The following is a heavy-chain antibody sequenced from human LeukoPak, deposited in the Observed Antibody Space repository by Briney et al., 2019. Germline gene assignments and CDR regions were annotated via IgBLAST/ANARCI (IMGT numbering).Heavy chain of an antibody. CDR2: INPNSGGT. CDR1: GYTFTGYY. V-gene: IGHV1-2*02. D-gene: IGHD3-16*02. CDR3: ARPFLSAPYYYYMDV. J-gene: IGHJ6*03. Sequence: GASVKVSCKASGYTFTGYYMHWVRQAPGQGLEWMGWINPNSGGTNYVQKFQGRVTMTRDTSISTAYMELSRLRSDDTAVYYCARPFLSAPYYYYMDVWGKGTTVTVSS.